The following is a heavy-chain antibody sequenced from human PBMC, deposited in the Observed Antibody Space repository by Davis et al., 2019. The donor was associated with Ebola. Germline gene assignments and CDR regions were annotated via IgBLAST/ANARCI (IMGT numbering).Heavy chain of an antibody. CDR3: AKDHKWDIVVVPAAFHY. V-gene: IGHV3-23*01. D-gene: IGHD2-2*01. J-gene: IGHJ4*02. CDR1: GFIFSSYA. Sequence: GESLKISCVASGFIFSSYAMSWVRQSPGKGLEWVSAMSGGGSSTYYADSVKGRFTIARDNSKNTLYLQMISLRAEDTAVYYCAKDHKWDIVVVPAAFHYWGQGTLVTVSS. CDR2: MSGGGSST.